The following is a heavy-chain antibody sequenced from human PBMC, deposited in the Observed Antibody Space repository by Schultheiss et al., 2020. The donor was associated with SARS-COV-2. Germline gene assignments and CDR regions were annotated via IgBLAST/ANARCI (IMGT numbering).Heavy chain of an antibody. J-gene: IGHJ6*03. V-gene: IGHV3-53*01. Sequence: GSLRLSCAASGFTFSNAWMSWVRQAPGKGLEWVSVIYSGGSTYYADSVKGRFTISRDNSKNTLYLQMNSLRAEDTAVYYCARGAADYDFWSGYYIARYYYYYMDVWGKGTTVTVSS. CDR3: ARGAADYDFWSGYYIARYYYYYMDV. CDR1: GFTFSNAW. CDR2: IYSGGST. D-gene: IGHD3-3*01.